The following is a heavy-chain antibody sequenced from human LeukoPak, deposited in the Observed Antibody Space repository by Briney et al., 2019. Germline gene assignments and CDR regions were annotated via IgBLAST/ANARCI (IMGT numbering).Heavy chain of an antibody. D-gene: IGHD2-15*01. J-gene: IGHJ6*02. CDR3: ARVGVDLEYCSGGSCYSNYYYYGMDV. CDR1: GYTFTSYY. CDR2: INPSGGST. V-gene: IGHV1-46*01. Sequence: ASVKVSCKASGYTFTSYYMHWVRQAPGQGLEWMGIINPSGGSTSYAQKFQGRVTMTRDTSTSIVYMELSSLRSEDTAVYYRARVGVDLEYCSGGSCYSNYYYYGMDVWGQGTTVTVSS.